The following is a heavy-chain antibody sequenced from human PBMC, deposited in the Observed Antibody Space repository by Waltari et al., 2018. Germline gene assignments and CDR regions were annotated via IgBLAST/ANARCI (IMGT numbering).Heavy chain of an antibody. CDR1: GYTFTGYY. J-gene: IGHJ4*01. D-gene: IGHD2-8*01. V-gene: IGHV1-2*06. CDR3: ARDRRDCTNGVCDRPLVDY. Sequence: QVQLVQSGAEVKKPGASVKVSCKASGYTFTGYYMHWVRQAPGQGLEWMGRTNPNSVGANYARKLKGSVTRTRDTSISTAYMELSRLRSDDTAVYYCARDRRDCTNGVCDRPLVDYWGQGTLVTVSS. CDR2: TNPNSVGA.